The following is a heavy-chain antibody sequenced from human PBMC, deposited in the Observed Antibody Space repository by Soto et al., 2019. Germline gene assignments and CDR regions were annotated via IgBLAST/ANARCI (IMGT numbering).Heavy chain of an antibody. CDR1: GGSFSGYY. V-gene: IGHV4-34*01. J-gene: IGHJ6*02. Sequence: QVQLQQWGAGLLKPSETLSLTCAVYGGSFSGYYWSWIRQPPGKGLEWIGEINHSGSTNYNPSLKSRVTISVDTSKTHFSLKLSSVTAADTAVYYCARRFYDILTGYYYYGMDVWGQGTTVTVSS. D-gene: IGHD3-9*01. CDR2: INHSGST. CDR3: ARRFYDILTGYYYYGMDV.